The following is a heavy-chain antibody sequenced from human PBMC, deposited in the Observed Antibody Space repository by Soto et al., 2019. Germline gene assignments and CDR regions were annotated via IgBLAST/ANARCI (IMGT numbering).Heavy chain of an antibody. CDR2: IYWDDDK. J-gene: IGHJ5*02. CDR1: GFSLSTSGVG. D-gene: IGHD3-10*01. CDR3: AHSETGWFGDLRTNWFDP. Sequence: SGPTLVKPTQTLTLTCTFSGFSLSTSGVGVGWIRQPPGKALEWLALIYWDDDKRYSPSLKSRLTITKDTSKNQVVLTMTNMDPVDTATYYCAHSETGWFGDLRTNWFDPWGQGTLVTVSS. V-gene: IGHV2-5*02.